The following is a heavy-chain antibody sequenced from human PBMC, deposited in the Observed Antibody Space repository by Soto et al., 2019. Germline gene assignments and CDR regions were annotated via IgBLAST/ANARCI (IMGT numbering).Heavy chain of an antibody. CDR1: GFSLSNARMG. V-gene: IGHV2-26*01. D-gene: IGHD3-3*01. CDR3: ARIEGFLEWLPRPSYYYYGMDV. J-gene: IGHJ6*02. Sequence: QVTLKESGPVLVKPTETLTLTCTVSGFSLSNARMGVSWIRQPPGKALEWLAHIFSYDEKSYSTSLKSRLTISKDTSKSQVVLTMTNMDPVDTATYYCARIEGFLEWLPRPSYYYYGMDVWGQGTTVTVSS. CDR2: IFSYDEK.